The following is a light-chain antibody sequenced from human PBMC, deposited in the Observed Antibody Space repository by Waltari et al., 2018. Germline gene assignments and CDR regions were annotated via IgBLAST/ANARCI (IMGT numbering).Light chain of an antibody. Sequence: EIVLTPATGTPSLVPGDSATPSCRANQSVANSQLALYQQKPAQSPRLLISGASSRAHGIPDRFAGSGSGTEFSLTITRLEPEDFAVYYCQQYGRSPLTFGGGTKVEIK. CDR2: GAS. CDR1: QSVANSQ. V-gene: IGKV3-20*01. J-gene: IGKJ4*01. CDR3: QQYGRSPLT.